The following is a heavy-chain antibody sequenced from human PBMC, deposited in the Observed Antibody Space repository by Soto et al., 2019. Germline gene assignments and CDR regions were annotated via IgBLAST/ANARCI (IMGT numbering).Heavy chain of an antibody. D-gene: IGHD2-8*01. J-gene: IGHJ4*02. CDR3: ASNVLMVYAIDYFDY. Sequence: SVKVSCKASGGTFSSYAISWVRQAPGQGLEWMGGIIPIFGTANYAQKFQGRVTITADESTSTAYMELSSLRSEDTAVYYCASNVLMVYAIDYFDYWGQGTLVTVSS. V-gene: IGHV1-69*13. CDR1: GGTFSSYA. CDR2: IIPIFGTA.